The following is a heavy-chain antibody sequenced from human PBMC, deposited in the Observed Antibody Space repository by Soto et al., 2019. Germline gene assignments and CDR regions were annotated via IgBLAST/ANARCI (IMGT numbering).Heavy chain of an antibody. J-gene: IGHJ4*02. Sequence: GGSLRLSSAASGFTFRNYAIHWVRQAPGKGLEWVAVISRDGSHKYYLDSVKGRFTISRDNSKDTVNLLMNSLRDDDSAMYYCARARNSAVADSFDFWGQGTLVNVSS. CDR2: ISRDGSHK. CDR1: GFTFRNYA. V-gene: IGHV3-30*04. D-gene: IGHD1-26*01. CDR3: ARARNSAVADSFDF.